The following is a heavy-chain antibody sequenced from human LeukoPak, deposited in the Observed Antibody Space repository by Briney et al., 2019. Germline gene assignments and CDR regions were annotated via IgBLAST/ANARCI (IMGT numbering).Heavy chain of an antibody. Sequence: SVKVSCKASGGTFSSYAISWVRQAPGQGLEWMGRIIPILGIANYTQKFQGRVTITADKSTSTAYMELSSLRSEDTAMYYCARPDTAMVHGMDVWGQGTTVTVSS. CDR1: GGTFSSYA. J-gene: IGHJ6*02. D-gene: IGHD5-18*01. CDR2: IIPILGIA. V-gene: IGHV1-69*04. CDR3: ARPDTAMVHGMDV.